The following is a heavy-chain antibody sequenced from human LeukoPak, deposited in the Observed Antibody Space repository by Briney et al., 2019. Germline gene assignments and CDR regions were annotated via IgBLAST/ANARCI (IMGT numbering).Heavy chain of an antibody. J-gene: IGHJ4*02. Sequence: GGSLTLSCAASGFTFSSYSMSWVRQAPGRGLEWVSAISCSGGRTYYAGSVKGRFTISRDTLKNTLYVQMNSLRGEDTAIYCCAKDSRGGMAEAFFDAWGQGTLVTVSS. CDR1: GFTFSSYS. CDR2: ISCSGGRT. V-gene: IGHV3-23*01. D-gene: IGHD3-10*01. CDR3: AKDSRGGMAEAFFDA.